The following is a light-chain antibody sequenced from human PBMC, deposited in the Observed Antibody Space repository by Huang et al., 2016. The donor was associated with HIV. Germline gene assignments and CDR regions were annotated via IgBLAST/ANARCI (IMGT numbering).Light chain of an antibody. J-gene: IGKJ1*01. V-gene: IGKV3-20*01. CDR2: GAY. Sequence: EIVLTQSPGTLSLSPGERATLSCRASQSVSSTYLAWYQQKPGQAPRLLFYGAYSRATGIPDRCSGSGSGTDFTRTISRLEPEDLAVYYCQQYDSSPWTFGQGTKVEIK. CDR3: QQYDSSPWT. CDR1: QSVSSTY.